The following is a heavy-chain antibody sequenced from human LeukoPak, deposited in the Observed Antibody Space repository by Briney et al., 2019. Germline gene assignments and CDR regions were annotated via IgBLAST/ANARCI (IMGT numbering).Heavy chain of an antibody. J-gene: IGHJ6*02. CDR1: GYTLTELS. V-gene: IGHV1-24*01. CDR3: ARNIAAAGTRAGGYYYYYGMDV. D-gene: IGHD6-13*01. Sequence: ASVKVSCKVSGYTLTELSMHWVRQAPGKGLEWMGGFDPEDGETIYAQKFQGRVTMTEDTSTDTAYMELSSLRSEDTAVYYCARNIAAAGTRAGGYYYYYGMDVWGQGTTVTVSS. CDR2: FDPEDGET.